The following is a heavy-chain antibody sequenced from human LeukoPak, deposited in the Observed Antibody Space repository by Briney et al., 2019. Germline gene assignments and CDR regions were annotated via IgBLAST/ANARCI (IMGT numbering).Heavy chain of an antibody. V-gene: IGHV1-18*01. CDR1: GYTFTSYG. J-gene: IGHJ4*02. CDR2: LSAYNGNT. Sequence: ASVKVSCKASGYTFTSYGINWVRQAPGQGLEWMGWLSAYNGNTNYAQKLQGRVTMTTDTSTSTAYMVLRSLRSDDTAVYYCARIACSGGSCYDLYYFDYWGQGTLVTVSS. D-gene: IGHD2-15*01. CDR3: ARIACSGGSCYDLYYFDY.